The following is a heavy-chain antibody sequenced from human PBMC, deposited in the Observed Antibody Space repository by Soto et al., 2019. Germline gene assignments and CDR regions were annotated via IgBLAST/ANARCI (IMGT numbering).Heavy chain of an antibody. Sequence: EVQLLESGGGLVQPGGSLRLSCAASGFTFSSYAMSWVRQAPGKGLEWVSAISGSGGSTYYADSVKGRFTISRDNSKNTRYLQMNSLRAEDTAVYYCAKVPTEDYDFWRGHHNWGFGYWGQGTLVTVSS. CDR2: ISGSGGST. CDR3: AKVPTEDYDFWRGHHNWGFGY. CDR1: GFTFSSYA. J-gene: IGHJ4*02. D-gene: IGHD3-3*01. V-gene: IGHV3-23*01.